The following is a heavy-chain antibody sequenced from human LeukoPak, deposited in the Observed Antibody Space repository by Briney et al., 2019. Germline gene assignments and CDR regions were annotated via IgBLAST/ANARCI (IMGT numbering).Heavy chain of an antibody. Sequence: GGSLRLSCAASGFTFSSYAMSWVRQAPGKGLECVSAISGSGGSTYYADSVKGRFTISRDNSKNTLYLQMNSLRAEDTAVYYCAKDLSGCSGGSCYPDAFDIWGQGTMVTVSS. J-gene: IGHJ3*02. CDR1: GFTFSSYA. CDR2: ISGSGGST. V-gene: IGHV3-23*01. D-gene: IGHD2-15*01. CDR3: AKDLSGCSGGSCYPDAFDI.